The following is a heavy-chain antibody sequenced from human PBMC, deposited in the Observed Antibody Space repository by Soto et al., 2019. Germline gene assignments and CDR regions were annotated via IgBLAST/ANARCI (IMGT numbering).Heavy chain of an antibody. CDR1: GFICSSYD. CDR2: ILVGGST. CDR3: AKATATGGGAFDI. Sequence: GGSLRLSCAASGFICSSYDMSWVRQAPGKGLEWVSTILVGGSTHYPDSVKGRLTISRDNSKNTVFLQMNSLTAGDTAVYYCAKATATGGGAFDICGQGTMVT. V-gene: IGHV3-23*01. J-gene: IGHJ3*02. D-gene: IGHD2-8*02.